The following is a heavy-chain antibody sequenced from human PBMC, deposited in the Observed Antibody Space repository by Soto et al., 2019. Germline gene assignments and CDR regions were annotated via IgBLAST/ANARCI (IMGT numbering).Heavy chain of an antibody. CDR2: IYYSGST. CDR3: ARHKLMVPGIAVAGTFDI. CDR1: GGSISSYY. J-gene: IGHJ3*02. D-gene: IGHD6-19*01. Sequence: PSETLSLTCTVSGGSISSYYWSWIRQPPGKGLEWIGYIYYSGSTNYNPSLKSRVTISVDTSKNQFSLKLSFVTAADTAVYYCARHKLMVPGIAVAGTFDIWGQGTMVTVSS. V-gene: IGHV4-59*08.